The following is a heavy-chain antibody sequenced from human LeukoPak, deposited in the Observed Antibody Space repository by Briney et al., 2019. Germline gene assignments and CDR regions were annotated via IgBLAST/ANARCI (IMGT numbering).Heavy chain of an antibody. CDR3: AGGRAGMDY. Sequence: SETLSLTCAVYGGSFSGYYWSWIRQPPGKGLEWIGYIYYSGSTNYNPSLKSRVTISVDTSKNQFSLKLSSVTAADTAVYYCAGGRAGMDYWGQGTLVTVSS. D-gene: IGHD6-13*01. V-gene: IGHV4-59*01. J-gene: IGHJ4*02. CDR2: IYYSGST. CDR1: GGSFSGYY.